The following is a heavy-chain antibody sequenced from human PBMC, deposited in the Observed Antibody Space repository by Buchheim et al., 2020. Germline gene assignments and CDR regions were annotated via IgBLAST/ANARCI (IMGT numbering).Heavy chain of an antibody. V-gene: IGHV3-30-3*01. Sequence: QVQLVESGGGAVQPGRSLRLSCAASGFTFSSYAMHWVRQAPGKGLEWVAVISYDGSNKYYADSVKGRFTISRDNSKNTLYLQMNSLRAEDTAVYYCARGSSSSWYKWFDPWGQGTL. CDR2: ISYDGSNK. J-gene: IGHJ5*02. CDR3: ARGSSSSWYKWFDP. CDR1: GFTFSSYA. D-gene: IGHD6-13*01.